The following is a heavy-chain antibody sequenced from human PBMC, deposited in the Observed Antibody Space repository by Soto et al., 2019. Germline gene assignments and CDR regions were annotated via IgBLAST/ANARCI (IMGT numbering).Heavy chain of an antibody. Sequence: QVQLVESGGGVVQPGRSLRLSCAASGFTFSSYGMHWVRQAPGKGLEWVAVISYDGSNKYYADSVKGRCTISRDNSKNPLYLQMNRLRAEDTAVYYCAPWFGAFDYWGQGTLVTLSS. V-gene: IGHV3-30*03. CDR2: ISYDGSNK. CDR1: GFTFSSYG. J-gene: IGHJ4*02. CDR3: APWFGAFDY. D-gene: IGHD3-10*01.